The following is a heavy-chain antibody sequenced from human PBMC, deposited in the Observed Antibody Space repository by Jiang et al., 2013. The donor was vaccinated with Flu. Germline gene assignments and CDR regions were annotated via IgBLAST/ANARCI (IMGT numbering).Heavy chain of an antibody. V-gene: IGHV1-18*01. CDR3: ARVEDDYIWGSYRYYFDY. CDR2: ISAYNGNT. D-gene: IGHD3-16*02. J-gene: IGHJ4*02. CDR1: YG. Sequence: YGISWVRQAPGQGLEWMGWISAYNGNTNYAQKLQGRVTMTTDTSTSTAYMELRSLRSDDTAVYYCARVEDDYIWGSYRYYFDYWGQGTLVTVSS.